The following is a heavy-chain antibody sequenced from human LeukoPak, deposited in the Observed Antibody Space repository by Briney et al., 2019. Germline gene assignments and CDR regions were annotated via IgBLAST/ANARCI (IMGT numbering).Heavy chain of an antibody. J-gene: IGHJ4*02. Sequence: GGALRLSCAESGFTFSSYGMHWVRQAPRKGLEWVAFIRYDGSNKYYADSVKGRFTISRDNSKDTLYLQMNSLRAEDTAVYYCAKEPRPNYYDSSGSVIDYWGQGTLVTVSS. V-gene: IGHV3-30*02. D-gene: IGHD3-22*01. CDR2: IRYDGSNK. CDR1: GFTFSSYG. CDR3: AKEPRPNYYDSSGSVIDY.